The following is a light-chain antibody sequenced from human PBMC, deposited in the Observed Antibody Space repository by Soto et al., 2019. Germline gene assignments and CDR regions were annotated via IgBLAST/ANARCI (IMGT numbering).Light chain of an antibody. J-gene: IGKJ2*01. CDR2: DAS. CDR3: QQRSNWPPVYT. CDR1: QSVSSH. V-gene: IGKV3-11*01. Sequence: EIVLTQSPATLSLSPGERAILSCRASQSVSSHLAWYQQKPGQAPSILIYDASNRATGIPARFSGSGSGTDFTLTISSLEPEDFGVYYCQQRSNWPPVYTFGQGTKLEIK.